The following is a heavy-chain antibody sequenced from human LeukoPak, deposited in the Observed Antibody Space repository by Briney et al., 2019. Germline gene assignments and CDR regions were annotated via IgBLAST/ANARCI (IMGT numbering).Heavy chain of an antibody. Sequence: GGSLRLSCAASGFTFSNYVIHWVRQAPGKGLEWVAVISYDGSKKYYADSVKGRFTISRDNSKNTLYLHMNSLRAEDTATYYCARSALIPNFYSYYYMDVWGKGTTVTVSS. D-gene: IGHD2-21*01. CDR1: GFTFSNYV. V-gene: IGHV3-30-3*01. CDR3: ARSALIPNFYSYYYMDV. J-gene: IGHJ6*03. CDR2: ISYDGSKK.